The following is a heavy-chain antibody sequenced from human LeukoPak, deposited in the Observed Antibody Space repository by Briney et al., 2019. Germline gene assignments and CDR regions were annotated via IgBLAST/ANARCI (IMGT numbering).Heavy chain of an antibody. Sequence: SSVKVSCKASGGTFSSYAISWVRQAPGQGLEWMGGIIPIFGTANYAQKFQGRVTITADESTSTAYMELSSLRSEDTAVYYCARHSDYGDYGNNWFDPWGQGTLVTVSS. V-gene: IGHV1-69*01. J-gene: IGHJ5*02. CDR2: IIPIFGTA. CDR1: GGTFSSYA. CDR3: ARHSDYGDYGNNWFDP. D-gene: IGHD4-17*01.